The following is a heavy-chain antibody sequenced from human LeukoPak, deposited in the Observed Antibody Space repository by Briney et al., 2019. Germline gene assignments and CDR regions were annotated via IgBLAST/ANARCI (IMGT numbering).Heavy chain of an antibody. J-gene: IGHJ4*02. CDR3: AKDLNDYGGTAFDY. Sequence: AGGSLRLSCAASGFTFSSYGMHWVRQAPGKGLEWVAFIRYDGSNKYYADSVKGQFTISRDNSKNTLYLQMDSLRAEDTAVYYCAKDLNDYGGTAFDYWGQGTLVTVSS. V-gene: IGHV3-30*02. CDR2: IRYDGSNK. D-gene: IGHD4-23*01. CDR1: GFTFSSYG.